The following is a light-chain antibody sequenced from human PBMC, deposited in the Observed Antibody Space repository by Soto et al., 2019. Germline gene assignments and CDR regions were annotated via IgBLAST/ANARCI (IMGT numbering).Light chain of an antibody. CDR3: QHHGSSVGA. J-gene: IGKJ3*01. CDR1: QSVNSAY. CDR2: GAF. V-gene: IGKV3-20*01. Sequence: IVLTQSPGTLSLSPGVRATLSCRASQSVNSAYSAWYQQKPGHAPRLLIYGAFNRATGIPDRLSGSGSGTHFTLTISRLRPDDFEVYYCQHHGSSVGAFGPGTKADFK.